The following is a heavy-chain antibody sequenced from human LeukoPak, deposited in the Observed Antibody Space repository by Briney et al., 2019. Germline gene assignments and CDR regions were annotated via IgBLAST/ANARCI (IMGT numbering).Heavy chain of an antibody. CDR2: ISSSDNTI. J-gene: IGHJ5*02. D-gene: IGHD5-24*01. CDR1: GFTFSDYY. CDR3: ARGFYTYDQ. Sequence: GGSLRLSCAASGFTFSDYYMSWIRQAPGKGLEWVSSISSSDNTIYYTDSVKGRFAISRDNAKNSLYLQMNSLRAEDTAVYYCARGFYTYDQWGQGTLVTVSS. V-gene: IGHV3-11*04.